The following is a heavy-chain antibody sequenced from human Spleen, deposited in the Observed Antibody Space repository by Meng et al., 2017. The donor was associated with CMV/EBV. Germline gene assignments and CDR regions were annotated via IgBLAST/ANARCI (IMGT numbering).Heavy chain of an antibody. D-gene: IGHD4-17*01. CDR1: GFTFKTYE. V-gene: IGHV3-48*03. CDR2: ISSSGTTI. CDR3: AKGAGPSDSGRY. J-gene: IGHJ4*02. Sequence: GGSLRLSCVVSGFTFKTYEMNWVRQAPGKGLEWVSYISSSGTTIYYADSVKGRFTISRDNSKNTLYLQMNSLRAEDTAVYYCAKGAGPSDSGRYWGQGTLVTVSS.